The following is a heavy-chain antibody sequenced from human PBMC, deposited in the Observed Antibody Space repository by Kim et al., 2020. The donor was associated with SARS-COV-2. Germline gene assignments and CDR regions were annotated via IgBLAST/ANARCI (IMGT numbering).Heavy chain of an antibody. Sequence: GGSLRLSCAASGFTFSSYSMNWVRQAPGKGLEWVSSISSSSSYIYYADSVKGRFTISRDNAKNSLYLQMNSLRAEDTAVYYCARDPSITMVRAELNSWGQGTLVTVSS. J-gene: IGHJ4*02. CDR3: ARDPSITMVRAELNS. CDR2: ISSSSSYI. CDR1: GFTFSSYS. V-gene: IGHV3-21*01. D-gene: IGHD3-10*01.